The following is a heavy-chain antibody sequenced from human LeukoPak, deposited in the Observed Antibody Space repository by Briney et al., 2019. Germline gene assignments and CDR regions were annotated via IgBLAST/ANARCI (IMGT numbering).Heavy chain of an antibody. D-gene: IGHD3-10*01. Sequence: EASVKVSCKASGYTFTTYDINWVRQAPGQGLEWMGWINPNSGGTNYAQKFQGRVTMTRDTSISTAYMELSRLRSDDTAVYYCARARKLLWFRELGPNWFDPWGQGTLVTVSS. V-gene: IGHV1-2*02. CDR1: GYTFTTYD. J-gene: IGHJ5*02. CDR2: INPNSGGT. CDR3: ARARKLLWFRELGPNWFDP.